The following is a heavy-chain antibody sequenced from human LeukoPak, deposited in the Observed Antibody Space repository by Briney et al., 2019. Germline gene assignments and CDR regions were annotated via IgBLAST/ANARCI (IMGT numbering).Heavy chain of an antibody. CDR2: IYYSGST. Sequence: SETLSLTCTVSGGSISSSSYYWGWIRQPPGKGLEWIGSIYYSGSTYYNPSLKSRVTISVDTSKNQFSLKLSSVTAADTAVYYCARNYGDKDAFDIWGQGTMVTVSS. J-gene: IGHJ3*02. V-gene: IGHV4-39*07. CDR1: GGSISSSSYY. CDR3: ARNYGDKDAFDI. D-gene: IGHD4-17*01.